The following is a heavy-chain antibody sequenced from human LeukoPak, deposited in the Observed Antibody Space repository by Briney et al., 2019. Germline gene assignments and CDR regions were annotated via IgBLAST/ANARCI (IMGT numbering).Heavy chain of an antibody. CDR3: ARRRIAARVKSYMDV. V-gene: IGHV4-59*12. J-gene: IGHJ6*03. D-gene: IGHD6-6*01. CDR2: IYYSGTP. Sequence: SSETLSLTCTVSGASISSYYWSWVRQPPGKGLEWLEYIYYSGTPNYNPSLKSRVTISADTSKNQFSLRLSSVTAADTAVYYCARRRIAARVKSYMDVWGKGTTVTVSS. CDR1: GASISSYY.